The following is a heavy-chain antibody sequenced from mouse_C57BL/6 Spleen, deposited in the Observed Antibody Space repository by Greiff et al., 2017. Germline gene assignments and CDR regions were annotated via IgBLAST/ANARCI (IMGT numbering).Heavy chain of an antibody. CDR3: ARGPRYYGNYDWYFDV. J-gene: IGHJ1*03. D-gene: IGHD2-1*01. CDR2: INYDGSST. Sequence: EVMLVESEGGLVQPGSSMKLSCTASGFTFSDYYMAWVRQVPEKGLEWVANINYDGSSTYYLDSLKSRFIISRDNAKNILYLQMSSLKSEDTATYYCARGPRYYGNYDWYFDVWGTGTTVTVSS. V-gene: IGHV5-16*01. CDR1: GFTFSDYY.